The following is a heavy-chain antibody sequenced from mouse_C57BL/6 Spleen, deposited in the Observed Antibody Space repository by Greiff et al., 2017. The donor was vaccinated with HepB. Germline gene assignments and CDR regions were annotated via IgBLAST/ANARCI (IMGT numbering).Heavy chain of an antibody. Sequence: QVQLQQPGAELVMPGASVKLSCKASGYTFTSYWMHWVKQRPGQGLEWIGEIDPSDSYTNYNQKFKGKSTLTVDKSSSTAYMQLSSLTSEDSAVYYCARGSSGYRLFDYWGQGTTLTVSS. D-gene: IGHD3-2*02. CDR1: GYTFTSYW. V-gene: IGHV1-69*01. CDR2: IDPSDSYT. CDR3: ARGSSGYRLFDY. J-gene: IGHJ2*01.